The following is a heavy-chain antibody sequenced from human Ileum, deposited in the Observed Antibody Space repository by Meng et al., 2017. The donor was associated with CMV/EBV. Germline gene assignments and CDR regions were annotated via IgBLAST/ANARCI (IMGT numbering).Heavy chain of an antibody. D-gene: IGHD2-21*01. Sequence: QVQLQDSGPGLVKPSQTLSLTCSVSGDSISSDNYHWSWIRQPAGKGLEWIGQRHKNGNDNYNASLKSRVTISIDTSKNQFSLTLTSVTAADTAVYYCAIYYGGVGGRGYWAQGTLVTVSS. CDR2: RHKNGND. V-gene: IGHV4-61*02. J-gene: IGHJ4*02. CDR1: GDSISSDNYH. CDR3: AIYYGGVGGRGY.